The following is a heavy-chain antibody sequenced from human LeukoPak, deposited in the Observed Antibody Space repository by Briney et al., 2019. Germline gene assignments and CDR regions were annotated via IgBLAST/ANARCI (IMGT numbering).Heavy chain of an antibody. CDR1: GYNFAGYY. D-gene: IGHD5-18*01. CDR3: ARVGYNYDFDY. J-gene: IGHJ4*02. V-gene: IGHV1-2*06. Sequence: AASVKVSCKASGYNFAGYYIHWVRQAPGQGLEWMGRINPRDGETNFAQKFQGRVTMTRDTSISTAYMELSRLRSDDTAVYYCARVGYNYDFDYWGQGTLVTVSS. CDR2: INPRDGET.